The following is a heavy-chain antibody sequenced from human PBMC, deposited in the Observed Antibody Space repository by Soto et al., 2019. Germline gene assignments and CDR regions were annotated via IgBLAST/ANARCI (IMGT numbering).Heavy chain of an antibody. CDR2: IYYSGTT. Sequence: QVQLQESGPGLVKPSQTLSLTCTISGGSIYSGGHYWSWIRQDPGKGLEWIGYIYYSGTTYYNPPLKALAPISVDTSKTPVSLKVSSVTAADTAVYYCASVESRSSDSVDYWGQGTLVTVSS. CDR3: ASVESRSSDSVDY. CDR1: GGSIYSGGHY. V-gene: IGHV4-31*01. J-gene: IGHJ4*02. D-gene: IGHD6-6*01.